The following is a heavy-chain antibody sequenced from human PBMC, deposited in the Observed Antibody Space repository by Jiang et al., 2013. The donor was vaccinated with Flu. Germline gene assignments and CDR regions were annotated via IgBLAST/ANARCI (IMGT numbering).Heavy chain of an antibody. V-gene: IGHV3-7*01. CDR3: ARVYPNYGSGQGYYYGMDI. CDR1: GFTFSSYW. D-gene: IGHD3-10*01. CDR2: IKQDESEK. Sequence: VQLLESGGGLVQPGGSLRLSCAASGFTFSSYWMSWVRQAPGKGLEWVANIKQDESEKNYVDSVKGRFTISRDNAKNSLYLQINSLRAEDTAVYYCARVYPNYGSGQGYYYGMDIWGQGTTVTVSS. J-gene: IGHJ6*02.